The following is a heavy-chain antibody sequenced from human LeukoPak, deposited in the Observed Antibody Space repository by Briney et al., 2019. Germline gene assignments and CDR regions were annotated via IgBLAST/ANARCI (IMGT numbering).Heavy chain of an antibody. Sequence: PSETLSLTCTVSGGSISRNFWSWIRQPAGKGLEYIGRISTTGTTNYNPSLKGRVTVSVDTSRNQFSLVVSSVTAADTAVYYCARVSRYSGSYYIDYWGQGTLVTVSS. J-gene: IGHJ4*02. CDR2: ISTTGTT. D-gene: IGHD1-26*01. CDR3: ARVSRYSGSYYIDY. V-gene: IGHV4-4*07. CDR1: GGSISRNF.